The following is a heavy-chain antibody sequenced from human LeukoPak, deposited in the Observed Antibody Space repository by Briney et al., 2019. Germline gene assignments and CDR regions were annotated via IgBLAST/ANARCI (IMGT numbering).Heavy chain of an antibody. J-gene: IGHJ4*02. D-gene: IGHD6-19*01. V-gene: IGHV3-13*01. Sequence: GGSLRLSCAGSGFSFSSYDMLWVRQATGKGLEWVSAIGSGGDTYYAGSVKGRFTISRESAKNSFYLQMNSLSAGDTAVYFCARAVAGTGEIDSWGQGTLVTVSS. CDR1: GFSFSSYD. CDR3: ARAVAGTGEIDS. CDR2: IGSGGDT.